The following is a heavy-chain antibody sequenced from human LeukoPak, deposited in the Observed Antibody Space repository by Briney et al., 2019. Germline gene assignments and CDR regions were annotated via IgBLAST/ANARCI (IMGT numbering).Heavy chain of an antibody. CDR3: ATYHQRFDP. J-gene: IGHJ5*02. CDR1: GGSISSSSSY. Sequence: SETLSLTCTVSGGSISSSSSYWGWIRQSPGKGLEWIGNMYYSGSTYYNPSLKSRVTISVDASRNLFSLKLSSVTAADTAVYYCATYHQRFDPGGQGTLVTVSS. CDR2: MYYSGST. D-gene: IGHD2-2*01. V-gene: IGHV4-39*02.